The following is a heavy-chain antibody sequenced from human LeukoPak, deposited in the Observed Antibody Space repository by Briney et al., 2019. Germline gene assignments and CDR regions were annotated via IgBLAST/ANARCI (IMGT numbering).Heavy chain of an antibody. V-gene: IGHV3-74*01. CDR2: ISGDGRNI. J-gene: IGHJ6*02. Sequence: GGSLRLSCAASGFTFSSYAMSWVRQAPGKGLEWVSRISGDGRNINYADSVRGRSTISRDNAKNTLYLQMNTLRVEDTAVYYCTRDLMDYDVSTGLHHYYMDVWGQGTTVTVSS. CDR3: TRDLMDYDVSTGLHHYYMDV. CDR1: GFTFSSYA. D-gene: IGHD3-9*01.